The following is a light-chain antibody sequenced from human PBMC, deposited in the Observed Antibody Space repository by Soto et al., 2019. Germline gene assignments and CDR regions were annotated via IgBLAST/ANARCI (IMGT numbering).Light chain of an antibody. V-gene: IGLV2-14*03. CDR1: SSDLGAYTY. Sequence: QSSLAHPASLSGSPGQSITVSCTGTSSDLGAYTYVSWYQQHPGKAPKLIIHDVSNRPSGVSNRFSGSKSGNSASLTISGLQAGDEADYYCGSYTSSGTYVFGSGTKVTVL. CDR2: DVS. J-gene: IGLJ1*01. CDR3: GSYTSSGTYV.